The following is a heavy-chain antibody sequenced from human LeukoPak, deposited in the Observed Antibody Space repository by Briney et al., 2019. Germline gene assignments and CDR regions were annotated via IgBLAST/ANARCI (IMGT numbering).Heavy chain of an antibody. D-gene: IGHD2-15*01. Sequence: GASVKVSCKASGGTFSSYAISWVRQAPGQGLEWMGRIIPILGIANYAQKFQGRVTITADKSTSTAYMELSSLRSEDTAVYYCASSRGDCSGGSCKWFDPWGQGTLVTVSS. J-gene: IGHJ5*02. CDR3: ASSRGDCSGGSCKWFDP. CDR2: IIPILGIA. V-gene: IGHV1-69*04. CDR1: GGTFSSYA.